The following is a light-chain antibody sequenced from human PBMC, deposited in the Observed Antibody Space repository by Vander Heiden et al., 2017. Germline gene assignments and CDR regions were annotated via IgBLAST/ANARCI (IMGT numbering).Light chain of an antibody. CDR3: CSYTRSSTLV. CDR2: EVS. V-gene: IGLV2-14*01. J-gene: IGLJ1*01. CDR1: SSDSGDHDH. Sequence: SALPPPASVSASPVQSITIACTGTSSDSGDHDHVSWYQQHPGKVPKVIIYEVSKRPSGVSNRCSGSKSGNTASLTISGLQAEDDADYYCCSYTRSSTLVFGTGTKVTAL.